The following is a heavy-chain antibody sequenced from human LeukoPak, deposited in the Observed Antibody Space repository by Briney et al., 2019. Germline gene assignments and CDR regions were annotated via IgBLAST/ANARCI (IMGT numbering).Heavy chain of an antibody. CDR3: ASGYCGGACQLGGVDM. Sequence: TSETLSLTCTVSNYSISSGSYWGWIRQPPGKGLEWLGSTYHNGLTYYNPSLKSRLTISVDSSKNQFSLTLTSVTAADTAVYYCASGYCGGACQLGGVDMWGQGTMVTVSS. D-gene: IGHD2-21*02. V-gene: IGHV4-38-2*02. CDR1: NYSISSGSY. J-gene: IGHJ3*02. CDR2: TYHNGLT.